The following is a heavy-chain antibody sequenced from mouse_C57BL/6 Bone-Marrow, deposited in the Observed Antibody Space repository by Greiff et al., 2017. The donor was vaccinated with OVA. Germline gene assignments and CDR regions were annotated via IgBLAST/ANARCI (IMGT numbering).Heavy chain of an antibody. CDR3: ARPRYGNWDFDV. Sequence: EVMLVESGGGLVKPGGSLKLSCAASGFTFSSYAMSWVRQTPEKRLEWVATISDGGSYTYYPDNVKGRFTISRDNAKNNLYLQMSHLKSEDTAMYYCARPRYGNWDFDVWGTGTTVTVSS. V-gene: IGHV5-4*03. D-gene: IGHD1-1*01. CDR2: ISDGGSYT. J-gene: IGHJ1*03. CDR1: GFTFSSYA.